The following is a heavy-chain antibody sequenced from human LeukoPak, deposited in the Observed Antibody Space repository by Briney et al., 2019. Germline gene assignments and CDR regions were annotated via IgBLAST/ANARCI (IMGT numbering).Heavy chain of an antibody. CDR3: ARNGDRAYSGSSQVYYMDV. CDR2: IYHSGST. J-gene: IGHJ6*03. V-gene: IGHV4-30-2*01. D-gene: IGHD1-26*01. Sequence: SQTLSLTCTVSGGSISSGGYYWSWIRQPPGKGLEWIGYIYHSGSTYYNPSLKSRVTISVDRSKNQFSLKLSSVTAADTAVYYCARNGDRAYSGSSQVYYMDVWGKGTTVTVSS. CDR1: GGSISSGGYY.